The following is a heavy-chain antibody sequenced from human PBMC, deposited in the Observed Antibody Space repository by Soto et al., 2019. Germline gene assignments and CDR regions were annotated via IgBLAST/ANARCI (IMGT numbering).Heavy chain of an antibody. V-gene: IGHV3-7*03. CDR1: GFTFTTYL. J-gene: IGHJ5*02. Sequence: GGSLRLSCLASGFTFTTYLMSWVRQAPGKGLEWVANIRQDGGAQYYVDSVKGRFTISRDNAKNSVYLQMDSLRVEDTAVYYCVRGGHGSGSYLGSSWGQGILVTVS. D-gene: IGHD3-10*01. CDR2: IRQDGGAQ. CDR3: VRGGHGSGSYLGSS.